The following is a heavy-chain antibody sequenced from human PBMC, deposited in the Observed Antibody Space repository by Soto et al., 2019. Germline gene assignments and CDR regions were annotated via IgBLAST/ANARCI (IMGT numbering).Heavy chain of an antibody. CDR3: ARGGEPLGYYGLDV. J-gene: IGHJ6*02. CDR2: MYYTGVT. CDR1: GGSVRRGNNF. V-gene: IGHV4-61*01. Sequence: PEPLTLTCTASGGSVRRGNNFWNWVRQPPGRRLEWLGYMYYTGVTNYNPSLKSRVSMSVDTSKNQFSLKLTSLTAADTAVYYCARGGEPLGYYGLDVWGQGITVTVSS. D-gene: IGHD3-10*01.